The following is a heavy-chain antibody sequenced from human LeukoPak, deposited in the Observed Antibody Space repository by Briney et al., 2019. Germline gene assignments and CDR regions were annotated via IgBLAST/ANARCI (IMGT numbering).Heavy chain of an antibody. J-gene: IGHJ4*02. V-gene: IGHV1-69*04. Sequence: ASVKVSCKASGGTFSSYAISWVRQAPGQGLEWMGRIIPILGIANYAQKFQGRGTITADKSTSTAYMELSSLRSEDTAVYYCAREGIPTYYYDSSGYYFDYWGQGTLVTVSS. CDR2: IIPILGIA. CDR3: AREGIPTYYYDSSGYYFDY. CDR1: GGTFSSYA. D-gene: IGHD3-22*01.